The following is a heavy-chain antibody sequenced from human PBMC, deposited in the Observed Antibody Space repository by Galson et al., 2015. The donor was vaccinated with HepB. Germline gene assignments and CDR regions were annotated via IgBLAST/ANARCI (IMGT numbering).Heavy chain of an antibody. J-gene: IGHJ5*02. V-gene: IGHV3-30-3*01. CDR2: ISYDGSNK. D-gene: IGHD3-10*01. CDR1: GFTFSSYA. CDR3: ARGGSGSHRRGWFDP. Sequence: SLRLSCAASGFTFSSYAMHWVRQAPGKGLEWVAVISYDGSNKYYADSVKGRFTISRDNSKNTLYLQMNSLRAEDTAVYYCARGGSGSHRRGWFDPWGQGTLVTVSS.